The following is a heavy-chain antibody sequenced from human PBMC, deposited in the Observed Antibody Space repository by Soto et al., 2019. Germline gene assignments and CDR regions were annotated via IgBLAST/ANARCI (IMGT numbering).Heavy chain of an antibody. D-gene: IGHD5-12*01. Sequence: SSVKVCCKASGDTLTNSDINWVRQAPGQGLEWMGWMNPHSGPAAYAQKFQGRVTFPTSTSTSTVYMEMRSLGSEDTAVYYCARRPTCSCGVCYDGLDYWGQGSLVIVSS. CDR2: MNPHSGPA. CDR3: ARRPTCSCGVCYDGLDY. J-gene: IGHJ4*02. CDR1: GDTLTNSD. V-gene: IGHV1-8*03.